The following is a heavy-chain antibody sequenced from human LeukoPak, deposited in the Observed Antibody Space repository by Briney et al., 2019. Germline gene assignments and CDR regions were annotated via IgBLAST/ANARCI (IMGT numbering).Heavy chain of an antibody. CDR1: GFTFSSYE. Sequence: GGSLRLSCAASGFTFSSYEMNRVRQAPGKGLEWVSYISSSGSTIYYADSVKGRFTISRDNAKNSLYLQMNSLRAEDTAVYYCASSASGFGEYHRFDYWGQGTLVTASS. CDR2: ISSSGSTI. CDR3: ASSASGFGEYHRFDY. J-gene: IGHJ4*02. V-gene: IGHV3-48*03. D-gene: IGHD3-10*01.